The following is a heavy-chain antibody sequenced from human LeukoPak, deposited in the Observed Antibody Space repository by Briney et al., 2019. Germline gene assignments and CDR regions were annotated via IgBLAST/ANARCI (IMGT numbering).Heavy chain of an antibody. Sequence: SETLSLTCTVSGGSISSYYWSWIRQPPGKGLEWIGSIYYSGSTYYIPSLRSRVTISVDSSNNQFSLILSSVTAADTAVYYCARLSALLNGFDPWGQGTLVTVSS. D-gene: IGHD2/OR15-2a*01. CDR1: GGSISSYY. V-gene: IGHV4-59*05. CDR2: IYYSGST. J-gene: IGHJ5*02. CDR3: ARLSALLNGFDP.